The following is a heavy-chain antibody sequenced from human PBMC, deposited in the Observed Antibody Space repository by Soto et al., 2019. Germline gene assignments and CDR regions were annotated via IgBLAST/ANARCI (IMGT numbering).Heavy chain of an antibody. J-gene: IGHJ3*02. CDR2: IWFDGSDK. D-gene: IGHD2-2*01. CDR1: GFTFSSYV. Sequence: SLRLSCAASGFTFSSYVMHWVRQAPGKGLEWLGLIWFDGSDKYYTESVKGRFTISRDNSKSTLYLQMNSLRAEDTAVYYCTRLYCSASRCSSAGAFDIRGQET. CDR3: TRLYCSASRCSSAGAFDI. V-gene: IGHV3-33*01.